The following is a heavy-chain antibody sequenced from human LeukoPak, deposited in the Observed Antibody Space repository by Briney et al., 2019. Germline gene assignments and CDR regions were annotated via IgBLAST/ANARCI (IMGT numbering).Heavy chain of an antibody. CDR2: IGRTSGSI. D-gene: IGHD2-8*02. V-gene: IGHV3-21*01. CDR3: ARDSPYGTAGY. J-gene: IGHJ4*02. Sequence: GSLRLSSAASGXTFSNYKMNWVGQAPGKGLECVSSIGRTSGSIYHTHSVKGRFTISRDNTKSSLYLQMNSLRAEDTPVYYCARDSPYGTAGYWGQGTLVTVPS. CDR1: GXTFSNYK.